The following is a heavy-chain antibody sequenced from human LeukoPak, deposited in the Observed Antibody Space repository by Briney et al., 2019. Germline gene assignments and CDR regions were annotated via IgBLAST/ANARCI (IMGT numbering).Heavy chain of an antibody. CDR1: SDSNIFSHW. Sequence: SGTLSLTCAVSSDSNIFSHWWTWIRQPPGKGLEWIGYIYYSGSTNYNPSLKSRVTISVDTSKNQLSLKLSSVTAADTAVYYCARHWETSSWYVDYWGQGTLVTVSS. J-gene: IGHJ4*02. CDR2: IYYSGST. V-gene: IGHV4-59*08. D-gene: IGHD6-13*01. CDR3: ARHWETSSWYVDY.